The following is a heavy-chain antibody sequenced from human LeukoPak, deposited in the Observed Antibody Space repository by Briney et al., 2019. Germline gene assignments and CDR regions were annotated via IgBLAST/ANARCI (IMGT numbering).Heavy chain of an antibody. J-gene: IGHJ4*02. Sequence: GGSLRLSCAASGFTFSSYWMHWVPQSPGKGLVWVSRINSDGSSTSYADSVKGRVTISRDNAKNTLYLQMNSLRAEDTAVYYCARDGDSSGYYVNFDYWGQGTLVTVSS. CDR1: GFTFSSYW. CDR3: ARDGDSSGYYVNFDY. CDR2: INSDGSST. V-gene: IGHV3-74*01. D-gene: IGHD3-22*01.